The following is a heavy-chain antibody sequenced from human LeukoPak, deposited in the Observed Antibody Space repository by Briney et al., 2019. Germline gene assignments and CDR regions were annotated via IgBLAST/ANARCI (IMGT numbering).Heavy chain of an antibody. Sequence: PGGSLRLSCAASGLAFSAYKMHWVRQAPRKGLVWVSRISTDGYTTDYADFVQGRFTASRDNTKNTWSLEMNSLRAEDTAVYYCVVGGSPGYWGQETRVTVSS. V-gene: IGHV3-74*01. J-gene: IGHJ4*02. CDR2: ISTDGYTT. CDR1: GLAFSAYK. CDR3: VVGGSPGY. D-gene: IGHD2-15*01.